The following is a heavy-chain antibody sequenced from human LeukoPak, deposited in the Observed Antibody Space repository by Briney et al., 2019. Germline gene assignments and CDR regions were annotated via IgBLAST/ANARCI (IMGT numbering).Heavy chain of an antibody. CDR3: ARSPHILTGENFDY. J-gene: IGHJ4*02. V-gene: IGHV1-2*02. Sequence: ASVKVSCKASGYTFTSYYTHWVRQAPGQGLEWMGWINLKSGGTNYAGKFQGRVTMTRDTTTSTAYMDLSRLRSVDTAVYYCARSPHILTGENFDYWGQGTLVTVSS. CDR2: INLKSGGT. CDR1: GYTFTSYY. D-gene: IGHD3-9*01.